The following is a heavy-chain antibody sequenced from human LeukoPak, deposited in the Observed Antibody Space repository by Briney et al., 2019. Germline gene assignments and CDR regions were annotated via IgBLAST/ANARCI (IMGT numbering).Heavy chain of an antibody. CDR3: TRVGYIDEGIDY. J-gene: IGHJ4*02. D-gene: IGHD5-24*01. CDR2: IKQDGSKK. CDR1: GFPFSSYW. V-gene: IGHV3-7*04. Sequence: GALRLSCVASGFPFSSYWMTWVRQAPGKGLEWVANIKQDGSKKSYVDSVKGRFTISRDNAKNSLYLQMNSLRAEDTAIYYCTRVGYIDEGIDYWGQGTLVTVSS.